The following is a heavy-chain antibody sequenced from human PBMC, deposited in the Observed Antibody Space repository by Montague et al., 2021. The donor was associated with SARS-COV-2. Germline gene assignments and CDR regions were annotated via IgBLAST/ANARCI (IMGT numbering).Heavy chain of an antibody. CDR3: ARDVGGYVDY. CDR1: GFTFSSYA. CDR2: ISSNGGST. D-gene: IGHD3-22*01. Sequence: SLRLSCAASGFTFSSYAMHWVRQAPGKGLEYVSAISSNGGSTYYANSVKGRFNISRDNSKNTLYLQMGSLRAEDMAVYYCARDVGGYVDYWGQGTLVTVSS. J-gene: IGHJ4*02. V-gene: IGHV3-64*01.